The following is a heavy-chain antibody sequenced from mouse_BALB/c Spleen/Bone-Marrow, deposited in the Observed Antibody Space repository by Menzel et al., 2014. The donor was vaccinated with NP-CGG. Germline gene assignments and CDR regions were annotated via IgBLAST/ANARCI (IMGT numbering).Heavy chain of an antibody. CDR1: GYRFSSXW. CDR3: XXXXXXXXXXFDX. Sequence: VQLQQSGAEVMKSGASVKISCRATGYRFSSXWIEWIKQRPGHGXXXXGKILPGXXXTNYNEKFKGKATLSADTSSNTAYMQXXXXTSXDSAXXXXXXXXXXXXXXFDXWXXXXTLTVSS. V-gene: IGHV1-9*01. J-gene: IGHJ2*01. CDR2: ILPGXXXT.